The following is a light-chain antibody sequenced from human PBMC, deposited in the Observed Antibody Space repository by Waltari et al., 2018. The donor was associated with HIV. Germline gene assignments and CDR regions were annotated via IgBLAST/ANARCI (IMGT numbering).Light chain of an antibody. CDR2: RNN. CDR1: SSTIGSNY. J-gene: IGLJ2*01. V-gene: IGLV1-47*01. CDR3: AAWDDSLSGNVV. Sequence: QSVLTQPPSASGTPGQRVTIPCSGSSSTIGSNYVYWYQHLPGTAPKLLIYRNNQRPSGVPDRFSGSKSGTSASLAISGLRSEDEADYYCAAWDDSLSGNVVFGGGTKLTVL.